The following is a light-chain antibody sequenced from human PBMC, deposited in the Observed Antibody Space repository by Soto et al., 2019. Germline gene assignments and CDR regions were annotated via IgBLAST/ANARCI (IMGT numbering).Light chain of an antibody. CDR3: QQRSDWPLT. CDR1: QSVSSY. V-gene: IGKV3-11*01. J-gene: IGKJ4*01. Sequence: EIVLTQSPATLSLSPGERANLSCRASQSVSSYLAWYQQKPGQAPRLLVYDASTRAPGIPARFSGSGSGTDFTLNISSLEPADFAVYFCQQRSDWPLTFGGGTKVEIK. CDR2: DAS.